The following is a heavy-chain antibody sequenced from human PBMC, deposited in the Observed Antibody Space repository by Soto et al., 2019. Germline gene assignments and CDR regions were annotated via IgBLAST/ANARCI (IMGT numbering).Heavy chain of an antibody. CDR1: GDTFTDYY. Sequence: QVQLVQSGAEVKKPGASVKVSCKASGDTFTDYYIHWVRQAPGQGLEWMGTVNPSGGHTTYAQHFLGRMTXPXXXSXGTLYMELTSLTSEDTAVYYCARGGHVVVVTAALDYWGQGTLVTVSS. J-gene: IGHJ4*02. D-gene: IGHD2-21*02. CDR2: VNPSGGHT. CDR3: ARGGHVVVVTAALDY. V-gene: IGHV1-46*01.